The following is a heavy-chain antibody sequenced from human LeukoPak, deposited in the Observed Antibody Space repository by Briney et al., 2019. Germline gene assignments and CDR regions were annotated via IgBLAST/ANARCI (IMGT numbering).Heavy chain of an antibody. CDR3: AKNRRIFGRTLQRHYMDV. Sequence: GGSLRLSCVVSGFTFSSYGMHWVRQAPGNGLEWVAFMTYDGSKRPYADSVKGRFTISRDNSKNTLYLQMDGLRPEDTAVYYCAKNRRIFGRTLQRHYMDVWGKGTTVAVSS. CDR2: MTYDGSKR. D-gene: IGHD3-3*01. J-gene: IGHJ6*03. V-gene: IGHV3-30*02. CDR1: GFTFSSYG.